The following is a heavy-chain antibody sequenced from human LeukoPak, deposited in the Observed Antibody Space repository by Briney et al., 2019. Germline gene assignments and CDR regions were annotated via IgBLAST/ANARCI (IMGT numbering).Heavy chain of an antibody. CDR1: GFSFSDYG. CDR3: ARVHSSSPYCFEY. V-gene: IGHV3-74*01. CDR2: INSDGSST. J-gene: IGHJ4*02. Sequence: PGGSLRLSCAASGFSFSDYGINWVRQAPGKGLVWVSRINSDGSSTNYADSVKGRFTISRDNAKNTLYLQMHSLRAEDTAVYYCARVHSSSPYCFEYWGQGTLVTVSS. D-gene: IGHD6-13*01.